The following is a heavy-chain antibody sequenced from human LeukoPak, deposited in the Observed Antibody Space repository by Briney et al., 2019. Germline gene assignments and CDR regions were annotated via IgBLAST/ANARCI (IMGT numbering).Heavy chain of an antibody. CDR3: ARDPSRDIVVVPAADYLWFDP. D-gene: IGHD2-2*01. V-gene: IGHV3-21*04. Sequence: PGGSLRLSCAASGFTFSSYSMNWVRQAPGKGLEWVSSISSSSSYIYYADSVKGRFTISRDNAKNSLYLQMNSLRAEDTAVYYCARDPSRDIVVVPAADYLWFDPWGQGTLVTVSS. CDR1: GFTFSSYS. J-gene: IGHJ5*02. CDR2: ISSSSSYI.